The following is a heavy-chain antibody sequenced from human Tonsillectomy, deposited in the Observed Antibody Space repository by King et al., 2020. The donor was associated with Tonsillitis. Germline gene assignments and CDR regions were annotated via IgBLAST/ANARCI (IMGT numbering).Heavy chain of an antibody. J-gene: IGHJ6*03. D-gene: IGHD3-10*01. Sequence: QLVQSGAEVKKPGASLRISCKGSGYSFTSYWISGVRQMPGKGLEWMGRIDPSDSDTDYSPSFQGHGTITADKSISTAYLQWSSLKAADTAMYYCASLCYSGSGGYYYYVAVWGNWPTVTVSS. V-gene: IGHV5-10-1*01. CDR3: ASLCYSGSGGYYYYVAV. CDR1: GYSFTSYW. CDR2: IDPSDSDT.